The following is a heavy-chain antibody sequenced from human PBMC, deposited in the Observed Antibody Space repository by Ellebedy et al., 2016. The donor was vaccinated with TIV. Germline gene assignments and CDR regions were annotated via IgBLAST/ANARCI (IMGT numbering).Heavy chain of an antibody. D-gene: IGHD2-15*01. CDR2: ISGNGISA. V-gene: IGHV3-23*01. CDR1: GFTFSTYA. J-gene: IGHJ6*02. CDR3: AKGARDYSGGYYYYAMDV. Sequence: PGGSLRLSCAASGFTFSTYAMSWVRQRPGKGLEWVAAISGNGISAYYAGSVEGRFTLSRDNSQKTFYLQMSSLRAEDTAVYFCAKGARDYSGGYYYYAMDVWGQGTTVTVSS.